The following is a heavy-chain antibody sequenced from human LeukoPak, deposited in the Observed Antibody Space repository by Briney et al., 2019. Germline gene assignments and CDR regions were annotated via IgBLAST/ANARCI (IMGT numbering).Heavy chain of an antibody. CDR2: IYGNDDK. Sequence: SGPTLVKPTQTLTLTCTFSGFSLSTSGVGVAWIRQPPGKALEWLALIYGNDDKRYNPSLKTRLTISKDTSKNQVVLTMTTVDPVDTATHYCAHDSPGNCGFDLWGQGTLVTVSS. CDR3: AHDSPGNCGFDL. J-gene: IGHJ4*02. CDR1: GFSLSTSGVG. D-gene: IGHD2-21*01. V-gene: IGHV2-5*01.